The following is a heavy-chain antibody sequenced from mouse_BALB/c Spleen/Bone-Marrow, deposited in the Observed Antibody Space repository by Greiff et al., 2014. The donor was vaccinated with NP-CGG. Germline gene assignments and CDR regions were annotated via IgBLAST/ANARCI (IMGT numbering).Heavy chain of an antibody. CDR1: GYTFTSYV. CDR2: IHPYNDGT. V-gene: IGHV1-14*01. J-gene: IGHJ2*01. CDR3: ARTILGYYFDY. Sequence: VQLQQPGPEPVKPGASVKMSSKASGYTFTSYVMHWVKQKPGQGLEWIGYIHPYNDGTKYNERFKGKATLTSDKSSSTAYMELSSLTSEDSAVYYCARTILGYYFDYWGQGTTLTVSS. D-gene: IGHD2-10*02.